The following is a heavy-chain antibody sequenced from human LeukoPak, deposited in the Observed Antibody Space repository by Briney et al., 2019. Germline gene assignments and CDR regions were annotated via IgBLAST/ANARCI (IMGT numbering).Heavy chain of an antibody. CDR2: ISGTDTST. CDR3: AKGHDTRTATLDY. J-gene: IGHJ4*02. CDR1: GFSFNTYA. Sequence: GGSLRLSCAASGFSFNTYAMNWVRQAPGKGLEWVSAISGTDTSTYYADSVKGRFTISRDNSRNTLYLQMNSLRVEDTAVYYCAKGHDTRTATLDYWGQGTLVTVSS. D-gene: IGHD1-1*01. V-gene: IGHV3-23*01.